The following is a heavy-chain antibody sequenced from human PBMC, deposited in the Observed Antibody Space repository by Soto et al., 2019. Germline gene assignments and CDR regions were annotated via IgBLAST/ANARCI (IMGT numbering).Heavy chain of an antibody. V-gene: IGHV1-3*01. CDR2: IIAGTGNT. D-gene: IGHD6-19*01. Sequence: QVQLVQSGAEVKKPGASVKVSCQASGYTFTSYAMHWVRQAPGQRLERMGWIIAGTGNTKYSQKFQGRVTITRDTSASTAYMELSSLRSEDTAVYYCARDQAWGSSRVADAFDIWGQGTMVTVSS. CDR1: GYTFTSYA. J-gene: IGHJ3*02. CDR3: ARDQAWGSSRVADAFDI.